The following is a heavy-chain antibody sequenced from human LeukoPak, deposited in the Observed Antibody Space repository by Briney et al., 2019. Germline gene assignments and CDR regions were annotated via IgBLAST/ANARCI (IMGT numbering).Heavy chain of an antibody. CDR1: GGSISSSSYY. CDR2: IYYSGST. D-gene: IGHD6-19*01. J-gene: IGHJ6*02. V-gene: IGHV4-39*07. Sequence: PSENLSLTCTVSGGSISSSSYYWGWLRQPPGKGLEWIGSIYYSGSTYYNPSLKSRVTISVDTSKNQFSLKLSSVTAADTAVYYCARTNSGGWPNYYYYGMDVWGQGTTVTVSS. CDR3: ARTNSGGWPNYYYYGMDV.